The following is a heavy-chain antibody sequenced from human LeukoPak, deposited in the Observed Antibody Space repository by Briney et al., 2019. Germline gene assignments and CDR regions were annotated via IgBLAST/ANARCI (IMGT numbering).Heavy chain of an antibody. V-gene: IGHV3-33*01. Sequence: GGSLRLSCAASGFPFSSYGMHWVRQAPGKGLEWVAVIWYDGSNKYYADSVKGRFTISRDNSKNMLYLQMNSLRAEDTAVYYCARDLAAFWGQGTTVTVSS. D-gene: IGHD2-15*01. J-gene: IGHJ6*02. CDR3: ARDLAAF. CDR2: IWYDGSNK. CDR1: GFPFSSYG.